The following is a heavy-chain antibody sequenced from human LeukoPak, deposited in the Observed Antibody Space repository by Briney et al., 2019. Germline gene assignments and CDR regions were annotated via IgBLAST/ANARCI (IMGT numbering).Heavy chain of an antibody. CDR2: ISGSGGST. CDR3: AKSSGYYPLNTQEDY. Sequence: GGSLRLSCAASGFTFSSYAMSWVRQAPGKGLEWVSAISGSGGSTYYADSVKGRFTISRDNSKNTLYLQMNSLRAEDTAVYYCAKSSGYYPLNTQEDYWGQGTLVTVSS. J-gene: IGHJ4*02. CDR1: GFTFSSYA. D-gene: IGHD3-22*01. V-gene: IGHV3-23*01.